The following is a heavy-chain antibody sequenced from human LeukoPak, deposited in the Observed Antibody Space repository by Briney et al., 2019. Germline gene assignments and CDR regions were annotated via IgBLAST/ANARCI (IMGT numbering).Heavy chain of an antibody. D-gene: IGHD3-10*01. V-gene: IGHV1-18*01. CDR2: ISAYNGNT. J-gene: IGHJ6*02. CDR3: ARIHRGELTEYGMDA. Sequence: PGGSLRLSCAASGFTFTSYGISWVRQAPGQGLEWMGWISAYNGNTNYAQKLQGRVTMTTDTSTSTAYMELRSLRSDDTAVYYCARIHRGELTEYGMDAWGQGTTVSVSS. CDR1: GFTFTSYG.